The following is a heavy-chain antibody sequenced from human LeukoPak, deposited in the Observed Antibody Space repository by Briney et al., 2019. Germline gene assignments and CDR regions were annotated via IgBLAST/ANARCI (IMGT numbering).Heavy chain of an antibody. V-gene: IGHV3-9*01. Sequence: GRSLRLSCAASGFTFDDYAMHWVRQAPGKGLEWVSGISWNSGSIGYADSVKGRFTISRDNAKNSLYPQMNSLRAEDTALCYCAKDKHSYGVIWYFDLWGRGTLVTVSS. CDR2: ISWNSGSI. J-gene: IGHJ2*01. D-gene: IGHD5-18*01. CDR3: AKDKHSYGVIWYFDL. CDR1: GFTFDDYA.